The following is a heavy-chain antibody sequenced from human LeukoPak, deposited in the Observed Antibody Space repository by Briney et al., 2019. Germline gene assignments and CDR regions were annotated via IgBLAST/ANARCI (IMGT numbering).Heavy chain of an antibody. Sequence: ASVKVSCKASGYTFTSYYMHWVRQAPGQGLEWMGPINPSGGSTSYAQKFQGRVTMTRDTSTSTVYMELSSLRSEDTAVYYCARGGYCSSTSCFEYNWFDPWGQGTLVTVSS. CDR1: GYTFTSYY. CDR2: INPSGGST. J-gene: IGHJ5*02. D-gene: IGHD2-2*01. CDR3: ARGGYCSSTSCFEYNWFDP. V-gene: IGHV1-46*01.